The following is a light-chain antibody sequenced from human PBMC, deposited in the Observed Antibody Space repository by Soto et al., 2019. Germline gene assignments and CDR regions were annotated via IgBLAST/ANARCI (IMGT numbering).Light chain of an antibody. V-gene: IGKV1-6*01. CDR1: QGIGTD. J-gene: IGKJ1*01. CDR3: LQEYNFPRT. CDR2: DAS. Sequence: AIQVTQSPSSLSASEGDRVTITCRASQGIGTDLGWYQQKPGKAPNLLIYDASRLQSGVPSRFSGGGSGTDFTLTISSLQPEDFATYYCLQEYNFPRTFGQGTKVEIK.